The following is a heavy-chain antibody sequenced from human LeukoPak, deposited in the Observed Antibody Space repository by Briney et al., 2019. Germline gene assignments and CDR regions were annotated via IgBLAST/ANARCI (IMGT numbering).Heavy chain of an antibody. D-gene: IGHD3-10*01. Sequence: ASVKVSCKASGYTFTSYAMNWVRHAPAQGLEWMGRINTNTGNPTYAQGFTGRFVFSLDTSVTTAYLQISSLKAEDTAVYYCARQGGSAAWGQGTLVTVSS. V-gene: IGHV7-4-1*02. CDR3: ARQGGSAA. CDR2: INTNTGNP. CDR1: GYTFTSYA. J-gene: IGHJ4*02.